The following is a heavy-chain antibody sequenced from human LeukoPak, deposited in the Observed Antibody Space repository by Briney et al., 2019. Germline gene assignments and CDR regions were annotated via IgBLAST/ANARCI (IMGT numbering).Heavy chain of an antibody. D-gene: IGHD6-13*01. J-gene: IGHJ6*02. CDR3: ARVPIAAAADV. CDR1: GGSISSGSYY. V-gene: IGHV4-61*02. CDR2: IYTSGST. Sequence: SQTLSLTCTVSGGSISSGSYYWSWIRQPAGKGLEWIGRIYTSGSTNYNPSLKSRVTIPVDTSKNQFSLKLSSVTAADTAVYYCARVPIAAAADVWGQGTTVTVSS.